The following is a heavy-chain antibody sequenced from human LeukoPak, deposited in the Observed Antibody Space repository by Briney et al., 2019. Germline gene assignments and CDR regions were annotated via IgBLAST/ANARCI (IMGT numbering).Heavy chain of an antibody. Sequence: PGGSLRLSCAATGFTLSSYGMHWDRQAPAKELEWVAFIRYDGNNKQYADSVKGRFTISSDDSKNTLYLQMNSLRAEDTAMYYCAKTLLESSGYSAAGNWCQGSLVTVSS. CDR2: IRYDGNNK. CDR3: AKTLLESSGYSAAGN. D-gene: IGHD3-22*01. CDR1: GFTLSSYG. V-gene: IGHV3-30*02. J-gene: IGHJ4*02.